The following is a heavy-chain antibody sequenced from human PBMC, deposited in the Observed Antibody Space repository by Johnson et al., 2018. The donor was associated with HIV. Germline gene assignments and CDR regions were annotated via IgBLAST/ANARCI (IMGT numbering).Heavy chain of an antibody. J-gene: IGHJ3*02. V-gene: IGHV3-30*02. CDR3: ATDIRSGYRGAAFDI. Sequence: QVQLVESGGGVVQRGGSLRLACAASGFIFSSYGMHWVRQAPGKGLEWVAFIRFDGSNKFYADSVKGRFTISRDNAKNSLYVQMNSRRAEDTALYYCATDIRSGYRGAAFDIWGRGTMVTVSS. CDR2: IRFDGSNK. D-gene: IGHD5-12*01. CDR1: GFIFSSYG.